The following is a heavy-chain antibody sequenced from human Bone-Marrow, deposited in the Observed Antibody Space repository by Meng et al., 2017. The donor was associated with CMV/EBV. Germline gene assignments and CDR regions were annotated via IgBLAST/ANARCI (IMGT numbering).Heavy chain of an antibody. J-gene: IGHJ4*02. V-gene: IGHV3-23*01. D-gene: IGHD2-2*01. CDR3: AKARSTSTYYFDY. Sequence: GESLKISCAASGFTFDDYAMHWVRQAPGKGLEWVSAISGSGGSTYYADSVKGRFTISRDNSKNTLYLQMNSLRAEDTAVYYCAKARSTSTYYFDYWGQGTLVTVPQ. CDR2: ISGSGGST. CDR1: GFTFDDYA.